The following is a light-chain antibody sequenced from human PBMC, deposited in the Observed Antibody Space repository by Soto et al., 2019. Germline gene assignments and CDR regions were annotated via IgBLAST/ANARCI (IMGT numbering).Light chain of an antibody. CDR1: QSVSSSY. Sequence: DILLTQSPGTLSLSPGERATLSCRASQSVSSSYLAWYQQRPGQAPRLLIYGASTRATGIPDRFSGSGSGTDFTLTISRLEPKDFAVYFCQQYGSSPPWTFGQGTKVEIK. CDR3: QQYGSSPPWT. J-gene: IGKJ1*01. CDR2: GAS. V-gene: IGKV3-20*01.